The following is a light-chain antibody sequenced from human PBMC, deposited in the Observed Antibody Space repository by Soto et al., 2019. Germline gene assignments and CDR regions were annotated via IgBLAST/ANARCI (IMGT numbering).Light chain of an antibody. Sequence: IVMTQSPATLSVSPGERATLSCRASQSVSSKLAWYQQKPGQAPRVLIHGASTRATGIPARFSGSGSGTEFPLPISSLQSEDFAVYYCQHYNDWTLTWTLGQGTKV. V-gene: IGKV3-15*01. CDR3: QHYNDWTLTWT. CDR1: QSVSSK. J-gene: IGKJ1*01. CDR2: GAS.